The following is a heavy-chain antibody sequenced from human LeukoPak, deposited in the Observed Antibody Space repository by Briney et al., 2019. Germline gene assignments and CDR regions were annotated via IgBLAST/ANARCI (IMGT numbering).Heavy chain of an antibody. CDR2: IYYSGST. D-gene: IGHD3-10*01. J-gene: IGHJ4*02. V-gene: IGHV4-39*01. Sequence: SETLSLTCTVSGGSISSSSYYRGWIRQPPGKGLEWIGSIYYSGSTYYNPSLKSRVTISVDTSKNQFSLKLSSVTAADTAVYYCASSWFGELLSFYWGQGTLVTVSS. CDR3: ASSWFGELLSFY. CDR1: GGSISSSSYY.